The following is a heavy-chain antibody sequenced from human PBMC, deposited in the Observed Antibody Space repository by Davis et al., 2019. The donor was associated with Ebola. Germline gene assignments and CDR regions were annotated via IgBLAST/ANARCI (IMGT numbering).Heavy chain of an antibody. V-gene: IGHV3-21*01. CDR2: ISSTSIYT. CDR3: ARGSGYNSLDY. CDR1: GFTFSSYT. J-gene: IGHJ4*02. D-gene: IGHD5-24*01. Sequence: GESLKISCAASGFTFSSYTMNWVRQAPGKGLEWVSSISSTSIYTHYTDSMKGRFTITRDNAKNSLYLQMNSLRAEDTAVYYCARGSGYNSLDYWGQGTLVTVSS.